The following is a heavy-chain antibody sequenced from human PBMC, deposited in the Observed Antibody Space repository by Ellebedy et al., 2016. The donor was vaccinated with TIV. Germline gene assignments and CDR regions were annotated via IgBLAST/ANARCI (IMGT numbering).Heavy chain of an antibody. Sequence: AASVKVSCKASGYSFSDYDINWVRQAPGQGLEWMGWISIYIGNTKYSQKFQGRVNMTTDTSTTTVYMELRSLRSDDTAVYYCARDLRGSLKGGYWGQGTLVTVSS. CDR1: GYSFSDYD. V-gene: IGHV1-18*01. CDR3: ARDLRGSLKGGY. CDR2: ISIYIGNT. D-gene: IGHD2-8*01. J-gene: IGHJ4*02.